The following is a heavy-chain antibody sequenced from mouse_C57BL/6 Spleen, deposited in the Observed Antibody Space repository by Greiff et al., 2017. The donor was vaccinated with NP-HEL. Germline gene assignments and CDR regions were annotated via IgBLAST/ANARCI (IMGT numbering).Heavy chain of an antibody. V-gene: IGHV1-54*01. CDR2: INPGSGGT. Sequence: GRREKAGAELVRPGTSVKVSCKASGYAFTNYLIEWVKQRPGQGLEWIGVINPGSGGTNYNEKFKGKATLTADKSSSTAYMQLSSLTSEDSAVYFCAREEDYGYAMDYWGQGTSVTVSS. CDR1: GYAFTNYL. CDR3: AREEDYGYAMDY. J-gene: IGHJ4*01. D-gene: IGHD2-4*01.